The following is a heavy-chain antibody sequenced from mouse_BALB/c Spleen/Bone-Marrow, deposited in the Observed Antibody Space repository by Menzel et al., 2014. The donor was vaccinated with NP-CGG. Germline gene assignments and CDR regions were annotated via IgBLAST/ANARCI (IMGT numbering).Heavy chain of an antibody. V-gene: IGHV1S81*02. CDR1: GYTFTSYY. Sequence: QVQLQQSGAELVKPGASVKLSCKASGYTFTSYYMYWVKQRPGQGPEWIGEINPSNGGTNFNEEFKSKATLTVDKSSSTAYTQLSSLTSEDSAVYYCTRSRYDYDNAMDCWGQGTSVTVSS. J-gene: IGHJ4*01. CDR2: INPSNGGT. CDR3: TRSRYDYDNAMDC. D-gene: IGHD2-4*01.